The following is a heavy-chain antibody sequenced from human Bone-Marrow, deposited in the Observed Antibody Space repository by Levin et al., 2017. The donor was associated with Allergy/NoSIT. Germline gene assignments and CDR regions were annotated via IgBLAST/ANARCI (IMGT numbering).Heavy chain of an antibody. Sequence: GGSLRLSCAASGFTFSSYAMSWVRQAPGKGLEWVSGISGSGGSTYYADSVKGRFTISRDNSKNTLYLQMNSLRVEDTSVYYCAKEMNFAVVPAGIPPYHYGVDVWGQGTTVTVSS. CDR1: GFTFSSYA. J-gene: IGHJ6*02. CDR2: ISGSGGST. V-gene: IGHV3-23*01. CDR3: AKEMNFAVVPAGIPPYHYGVDV. D-gene: IGHD2-2*02.